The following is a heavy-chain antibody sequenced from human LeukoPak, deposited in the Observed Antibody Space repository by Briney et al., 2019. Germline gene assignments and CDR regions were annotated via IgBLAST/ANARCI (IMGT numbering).Heavy chain of an antibody. CDR1: GVPFSNYY. J-gene: IGHJ4*02. CDR3: TRAVAGHPD. CDR2: INHSGYT. Sequence: SETLSLTCAVSGVPFSNYYWSWVRQSPRQGLECIGEINHSGYTNYNPSLKSRVTISIDTSKNQFSLILTSVTAADAGVYYCTRAVAGHPDWGQGTLVTVSS. V-gene: IGHV4-34*01. D-gene: IGHD1-14*01.